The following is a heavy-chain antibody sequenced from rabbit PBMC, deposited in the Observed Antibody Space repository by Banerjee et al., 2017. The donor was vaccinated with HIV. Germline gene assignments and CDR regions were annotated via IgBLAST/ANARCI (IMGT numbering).Heavy chain of an antibody. J-gene: IGHJ4*02. Sequence: QQQLEESGGGLVKPGGTLTLTCKASGIDFSSYYYMCWVRQAPGKGLEWIGCIYTGSGSTWYASWAKGRFTISKTSSTTVTLQMTSLTAADTATYFCARYATGSRHIWGPGTLVTVS. D-gene: IGHD4-2*01. CDR1: GIDFSSYYY. V-gene: IGHV1S43*01. CDR3: ARYATGSRHI. CDR2: IYTGSGST.